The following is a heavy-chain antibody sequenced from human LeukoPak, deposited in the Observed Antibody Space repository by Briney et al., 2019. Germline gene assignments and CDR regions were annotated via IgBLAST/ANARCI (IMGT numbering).Heavy chain of an antibody. J-gene: IGHJ4*02. Sequence: PSETLSLTCTVSGGSISSYYWNWIRQPPGKGLEWIGYIYYRGSTNYNPSLKSRVTISVDTSKNQFSLKPSSVTAADTAVYYCARGADSSGYYSIFYFDYWGQGTLVTVSS. CDR3: ARGADSSGYYSIFYFDY. CDR2: IYYRGST. CDR1: GGSISSYY. V-gene: IGHV4-59*01. D-gene: IGHD3-22*01.